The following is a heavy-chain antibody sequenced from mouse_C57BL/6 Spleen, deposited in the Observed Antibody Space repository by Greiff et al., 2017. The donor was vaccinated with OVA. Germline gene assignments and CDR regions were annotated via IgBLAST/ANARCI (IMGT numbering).Heavy chain of an antibody. D-gene: IGHD4-1*01. CDR3: ARPGTGNVYFDY. Sequence: EVQRVESGGGLVKPGGSLKLSCAASGFTFSDYGMHWVRQAPEKGLEWVAYISSGSSTIYYADTVKGRFTISRDKAKNTLFLQMTSLRSEDTAMYYCARPGTGNVYFDYWGQGTTLTVSS. CDR1: GFTFSDYG. J-gene: IGHJ2*01. V-gene: IGHV5-17*01. CDR2: ISSGSSTI.